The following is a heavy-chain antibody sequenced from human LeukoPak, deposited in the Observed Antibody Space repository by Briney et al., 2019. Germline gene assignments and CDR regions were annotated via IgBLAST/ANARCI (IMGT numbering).Heavy chain of an antibody. D-gene: IGHD3-22*01. CDR2: IYYSGST. Sequence: SETLSLTCTVSGGSISSYYWSWIRQPPGKGLEWVGNIYYSGSTNYNPSLKSRVTISVDTSKNQFSLKLSSVTAADTAVYYCARKYYYDSSGYILGAFDIWGQGTMVTVSS. J-gene: IGHJ3*02. V-gene: IGHV4-59*01. CDR3: ARKYYYDSSGYILGAFDI. CDR1: GGSISSYY.